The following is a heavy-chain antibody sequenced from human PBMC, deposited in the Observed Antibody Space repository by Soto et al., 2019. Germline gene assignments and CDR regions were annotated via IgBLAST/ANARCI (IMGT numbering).Heavy chain of an antibody. Sequence: SETLSLTCTVSGDSIRRFYWSWIRQPAGKALEWIGRINTSGNTNYSPSLNSRVTMTLDTSKNQFSLKLSSVTAADTAVYYCARDQGSYNSGAQDIWGTGTTVTVSS. CDR2: INTSGNT. V-gene: IGHV4-4*07. CDR3: ARDQGSYNSGAQDI. D-gene: IGHD6-19*01. J-gene: IGHJ6*04. CDR1: GDSIRRFY.